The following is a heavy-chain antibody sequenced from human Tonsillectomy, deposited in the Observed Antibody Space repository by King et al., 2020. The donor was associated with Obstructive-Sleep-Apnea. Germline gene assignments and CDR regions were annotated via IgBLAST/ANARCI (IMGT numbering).Heavy chain of an antibody. Sequence: HVTLKESGPALVKPTQTLTLTCTFSGFSLSTNGMSVSWIRQPPGKALEWLARIDWDDDKYYSTSLKTRLTISKDTSENQVVLTVTNMDPVDTAMYYCARNTVFRGTPPVSWGQGTLVTGSP. J-gene: IGHJ5*02. V-gene: IGHV2-70*15. CDR1: GFSLSTNGMS. CDR3: ARNTVFRGTPPVS. CDR2: IDWDDDK. D-gene: IGHD3-3*01.